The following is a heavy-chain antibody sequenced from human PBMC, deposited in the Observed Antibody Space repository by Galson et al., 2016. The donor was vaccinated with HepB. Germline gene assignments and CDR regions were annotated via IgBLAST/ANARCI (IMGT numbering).Heavy chain of an antibody. J-gene: IGHJ4*02. D-gene: IGHD3-10*01. V-gene: IGHV4-59*01. CDR3: ARSPSMIRGVILDS. Sequence: SETLSLTCTVSGGSLSSYYWSWIRQPPGKGLEWTGYIYYSGSTNYNPSLKSRVTISIDTSKNQFSLKLSSVTAADTAMYYCARSPSMIRGVILDSWGQGTLVTVSS. CDR2: IYYSGST. CDR1: GGSLSSYY.